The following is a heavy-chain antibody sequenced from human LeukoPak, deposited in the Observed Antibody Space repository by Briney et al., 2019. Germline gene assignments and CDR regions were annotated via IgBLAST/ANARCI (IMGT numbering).Heavy chain of an antibody. V-gene: IGHV4-34*01. CDR2: INHSGST. CDR3: AREERTTGLLWFDP. CDR1: GGSFSGYY. D-gene: IGHD1-14*01. Sequence: PSETLSLTCAVYGGSFSGYYWSWIRQPPGKGLEWIGEINHSGSTNYNPSLKSRVTISVDTSKNQFSLKLSSVTAADTAVYYCAREERTTGLLWFDPWGQGTLVTVSS. J-gene: IGHJ5*02.